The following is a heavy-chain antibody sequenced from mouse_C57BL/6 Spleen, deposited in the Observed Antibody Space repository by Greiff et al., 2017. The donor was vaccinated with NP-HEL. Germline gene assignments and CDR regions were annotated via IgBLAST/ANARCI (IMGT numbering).Heavy chain of an antibody. J-gene: IGHJ1*03. D-gene: IGHD2-1*01. CDR3: ARQDGNFWYFDV. V-gene: IGHV1-64*01. CDR1: GYTFTSYW. Sequence: QVQLQQPGAELVKPGASVKLSCKASGYTFTSYWMHWVKQRPGQDLEWIGMIHPNSGSTNYNEKFKSKATLTVDKSSSTAYMQLSSLTSEDSAVYYCARQDGNFWYFDVWGTGTTVTVSA. CDR2: IHPNSGST.